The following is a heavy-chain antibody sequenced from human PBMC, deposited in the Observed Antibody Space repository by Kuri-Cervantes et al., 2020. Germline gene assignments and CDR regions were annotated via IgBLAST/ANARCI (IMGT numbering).Heavy chain of an antibody. CDR1: RFTFSDYY. D-gene: IGHD2-2*01. V-gene: IGHV3-11*01. Sequence: LSLTCAASRFTFSDYYMSWIRQAPGKGLEWVSYISSSGSTIYYADSVKGRFTISRDNAKNSLYLQMNSLRADDTAVYFCARDPKGGGNCRTTSCFASMRDAFDIWGQGTMVTVSS. CDR3: ARDPKGGGNCRTTSCFASMRDAFDI. J-gene: IGHJ3*02. CDR2: ISSSGSTI.